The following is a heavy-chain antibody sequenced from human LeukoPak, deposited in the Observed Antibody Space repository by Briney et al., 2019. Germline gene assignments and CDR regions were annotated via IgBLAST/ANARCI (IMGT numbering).Heavy chain of an antibody. V-gene: IGHV1-3*01. D-gene: IGHD3-10*01. CDR2: INAGNGNT. CDR3: ARDAGNLWFGELLDY. CDR1: GYTFTGYA. J-gene: IGHJ4*02. Sequence: ASVKVSCKASGYTFTGYAMHWVRQAPGQRLEWMGWINAGNGNTKYSQKFQGRVTITRDTSASTAYMELSSLRSEDTAVYYCARDAGNLWFGELLDYWGQGTLVTVSS.